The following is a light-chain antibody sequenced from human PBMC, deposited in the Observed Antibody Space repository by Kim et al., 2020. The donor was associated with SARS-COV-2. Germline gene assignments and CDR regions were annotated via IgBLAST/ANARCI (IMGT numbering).Light chain of an antibody. CDR3: QQTYISPVT. CDR1: QNINSH. CDR2: AAS. Sequence: DIQMTQSPSSLSASVGDRVTITCRTSQNINSHLNWYHQKPGRAPKLLIYAASTLQGGVPSRFSGSGSDTDFTLTISSLQPEDFATYFFQQTYISPVTFGPGTKVDIK. J-gene: IGKJ3*01. V-gene: IGKV1-39*01.